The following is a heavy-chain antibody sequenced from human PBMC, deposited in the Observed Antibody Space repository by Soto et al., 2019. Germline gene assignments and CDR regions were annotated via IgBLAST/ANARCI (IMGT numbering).Heavy chain of an antibody. Sequence: SETLSLTCAVSGGSISTSNWWSWVRQPPGKGLEWIGEVYHSGSTNYNPSFKSRVAMSVDKSKNQFSLKLNSVTAADTALYYCAKAGYRGYDYLDYWGQGTLVTVSS. CDR1: GGSISTSNW. CDR2: VYHSGST. D-gene: IGHD5-12*01. CDR3: AKAGYRGYDYLDY. V-gene: IGHV4-4*02. J-gene: IGHJ4*02.